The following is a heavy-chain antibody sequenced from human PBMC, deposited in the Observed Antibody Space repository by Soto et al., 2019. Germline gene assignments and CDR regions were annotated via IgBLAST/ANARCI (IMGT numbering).Heavy chain of an antibody. J-gene: IGHJ6*02. CDR1: GFSLSNARMG. CDR3: ARTTPAMYYGMDV. CDR2: IFSNDEK. V-gene: IGHV2-26*01. Sequence: QVTLKESGPVLVKPTETLTLTCTVSGFSLSNARMGVSWIRQPPGKALEWLAHIFSNDEKSYSTPLNNRLTISKDTSKSQVVLTMTNMDPVDTATYYCARTTPAMYYGMDVWGQGTTVTVSS. D-gene: IGHD2-2*01.